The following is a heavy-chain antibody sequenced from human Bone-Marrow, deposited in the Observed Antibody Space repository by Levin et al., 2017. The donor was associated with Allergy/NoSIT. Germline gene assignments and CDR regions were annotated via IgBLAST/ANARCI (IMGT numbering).Heavy chain of an antibody. J-gene: IGHJ4*02. Sequence: TGGSLRLSCAASGFTFSNYWMSWVRQAPGKGLEWVANIKQDGSEKKYVGSVKGRFTISRDNARDSLYLQMSSLRAEDTAVYYCARDPPEWELPFDYWGQGTLVTVSS. CDR3: ARDPPEWELPFDY. V-gene: IGHV3-7*01. D-gene: IGHD1-26*01. CDR2: IKQDGSEK. CDR1: GFTFSNYW.